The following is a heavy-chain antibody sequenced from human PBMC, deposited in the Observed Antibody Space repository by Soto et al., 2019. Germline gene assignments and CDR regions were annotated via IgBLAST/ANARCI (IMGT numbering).Heavy chain of an antibody. CDR2: IYSGGST. CDR1: GFTVSSNY. J-gene: IGHJ4*02. D-gene: IGHD3-22*01. Sequence: GGSLRLSCAASGFTVSSNYMSWVRQAPGKGLEWVSVIYSGGSTYYADSVKGRFTISRDNSKNTLYLQMNSLRAEDTVVYYCARARYYYDSSGYYFDYWGQGTLVTVSS. V-gene: IGHV3-53*01. CDR3: ARARYYYDSSGYYFDY.